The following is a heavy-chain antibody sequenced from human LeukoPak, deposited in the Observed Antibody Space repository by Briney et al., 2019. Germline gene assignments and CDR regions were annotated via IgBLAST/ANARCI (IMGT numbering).Heavy chain of an antibody. J-gene: IGHJ4*02. CDR2: ISYDGSNK. CDR1: GFTFSSYG. D-gene: IGHD3-10*01. V-gene: IGHV3-30*18. Sequence: GGSLRLSCAASGFTFSSYGMHWVRQAPGKGLEWVAVISYDGSNKYYADSVKGRFTISRDNSKNTLYLQMNSLRAEDTAVYYCAKDSLIWFGELDGYYFDHWGQGTLVTVSS. CDR3: AKDSLIWFGELDGYYFDH.